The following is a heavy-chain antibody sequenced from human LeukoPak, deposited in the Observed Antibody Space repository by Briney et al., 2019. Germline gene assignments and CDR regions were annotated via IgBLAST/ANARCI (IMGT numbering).Heavy chain of an antibody. J-gene: IGHJ4*02. CDR1: GGSMRSYY. V-gene: IGHV4-30-4*08. CDR3: ARGVTIFGAPFDY. CDR2: IYNSGST. Sequence: PSETLSLTCTVAGGSMRSYYWSWIRQPPGKGLEWVGYIYNSGSTYYNPSLKSRVTISVDTSKNQFSLKLSSVTAADTAVYYCARGVTIFGAPFDYWGQGTLVTVSS. D-gene: IGHD3-3*01.